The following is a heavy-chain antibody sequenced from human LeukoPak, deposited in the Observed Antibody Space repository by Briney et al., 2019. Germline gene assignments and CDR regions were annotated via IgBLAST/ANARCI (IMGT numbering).Heavy chain of an antibody. CDR1: GFTFSSYA. CDR2: ISGSGGST. J-gene: IGHJ4*02. Sequence: GGSLRLSCAASGFTFSSYAMSWVRQAPGKGLEWVSTISGSGGSTNHADSVKGRFTISRDDSKNTLYLQMNSLRAEDTAVYYCAKTGCTYNTCSYYFDFWGQGTLVTVSS. D-gene: IGHD2-8*01. V-gene: IGHV3-23*01. CDR3: AKTGCTYNTCSYYFDF.